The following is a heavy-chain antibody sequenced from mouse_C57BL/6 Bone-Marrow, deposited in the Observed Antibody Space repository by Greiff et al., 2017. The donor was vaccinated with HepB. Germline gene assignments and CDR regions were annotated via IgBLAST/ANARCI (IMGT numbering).Heavy chain of an antibody. CDR3: ARDRIYYDSYYFDY. D-gene: IGHD2-4*01. Sequence: EVQLVESGPGLVKPSQSLSLTCSVTGYSITSGYYWNWIRQFPGNKLEWMGYISYDGSNNYNPSLKNRISITRDTSKNQFFLKLNSVTTEDTATYYCARDRIYYDSYYFDYWGQGTTLTVSS. CDR2: ISYDGSN. CDR1: GYSITSGYY. V-gene: IGHV3-6*01. J-gene: IGHJ2*01.